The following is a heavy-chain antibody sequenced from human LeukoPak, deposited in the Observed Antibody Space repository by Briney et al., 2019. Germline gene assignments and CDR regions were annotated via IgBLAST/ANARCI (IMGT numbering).Heavy chain of an antibody. CDR3: ARDKDYYNSSGHWDAFDV. D-gene: IGHD3-22*01. V-gene: IGHV3-7*03. CDR2: IKEDGSVK. CDR1: GFIFSSHW. J-gene: IGHJ3*01. Sequence: GGSLRLSCTASGFIFSSHWMTWVRQSPGKGLEWVANIKEDGSVKYYVDSVKGRFTISRDNTKNALYLQMNSLRADDTAVYFCARDKDYYNSSGHWDAFDVWGQGTMVTVSS.